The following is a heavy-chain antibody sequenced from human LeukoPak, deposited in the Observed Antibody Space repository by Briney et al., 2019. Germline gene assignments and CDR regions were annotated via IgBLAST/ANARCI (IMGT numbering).Heavy chain of an antibody. CDR3: ASYGTTVTTFDY. V-gene: IGHV1-8*02. D-gene: IGHD4-17*01. CDR1: GYTFTGYY. J-gene: IGHJ4*02. CDR2: MNPNSGDT. Sequence: ASVKVSCKASGYTFTGYYMHWVRQATGQGLEWMGWMNPNSGDTGYAQKFQGRVTMTRNTSISTAYMELSSLRSEDTAVYYCASYGTTVTTFDYWGQGTLVTVSS.